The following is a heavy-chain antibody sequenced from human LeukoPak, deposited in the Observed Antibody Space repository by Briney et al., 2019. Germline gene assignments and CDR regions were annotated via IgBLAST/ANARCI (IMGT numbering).Heavy chain of an antibody. D-gene: IGHD3-10*01. CDR1: GGSISSYY. Sequence: SETLSLTCTVSGGSISSYYWSWIRQPPGKGLEWIGEINHSGSTNYNPSLKSRVTISVDTSKNQFSLKLSSVTAADTAVYYCARYGYYYGSGSSGNWFDPWGQGTLVTVSS. J-gene: IGHJ5*02. CDR2: INHSGST. V-gene: IGHV4-34*01. CDR3: ARYGYYYGSGSSGNWFDP.